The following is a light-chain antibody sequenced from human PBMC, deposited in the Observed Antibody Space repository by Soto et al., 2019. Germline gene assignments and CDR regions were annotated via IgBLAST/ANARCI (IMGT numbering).Light chain of an antibody. J-gene: IGKJ3*01. CDR3: QQYNNWPLR. Sequence: IQLTQSPSSLSASVGDRVTITCRASQGITSYLAWYQQRPGKAPRLLIYSASTLQSGVPSRFSGSGYGTEFTLTISSLQSEDFAVYYCQQYNNWPLRFGPGTKVDIK. V-gene: IGKV1-9*01. CDR2: SAS. CDR1: QGITSY.